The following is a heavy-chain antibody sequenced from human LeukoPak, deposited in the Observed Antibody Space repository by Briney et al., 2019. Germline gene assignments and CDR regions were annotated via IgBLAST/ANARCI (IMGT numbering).Heavy chain of an antibody. Sequence: GGSLRLSCAASGFTFSSYAMSWVRQAPGKGLEWVSAISGAGGSTYYADSVKGRFTISRDNSKNTLYLQMNSLRAEDTAVYYCAKVIPCRMGMIECGMDVWGQGTTVTVSS. CDR3: AKVIPCRMGMIECGMDV. V-gene: IGHV3-23*01. CDR1: GFTFSSYA. J-gene: IGHJ6*02. D-gene: IGHD3-22*01. CDR2: ISGAGGST.